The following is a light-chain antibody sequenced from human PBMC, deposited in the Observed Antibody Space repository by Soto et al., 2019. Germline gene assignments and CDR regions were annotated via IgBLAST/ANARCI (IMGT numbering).Light chain of an antibody. CDR2: EVS. J-gene: IGLJ7*01. CDR1: SSDVGGYKY. Sequence: QSALTQPASVSGSPGQSITISCTGTSSDVGGYKYVSWYQQHPGKAPKLMIYEVSNRPSGVPDRFSGSKSGNTASLTISGLLDEDEADYYCSSYASSSTLLFGGGTQLTVL. V-gene: IGLV2-14*01. CDR3: SSYASSSTLL.